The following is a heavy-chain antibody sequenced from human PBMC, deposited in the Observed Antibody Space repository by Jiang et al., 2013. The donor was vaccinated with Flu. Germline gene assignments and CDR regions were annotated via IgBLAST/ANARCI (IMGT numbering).Heavy chain of an antibody. Sequence: VIWYDGSNKYYADSVKGPIHPSPRDNSKNTLYLQMNSLRAEDTAVYYCARDETVFDYWGQGTLVTVSS. CDR2: IWYDGSNK. V-gene: IGHV3-33*01. CDR3: ARDETVFDY. J-gene: IGHJ4*02.